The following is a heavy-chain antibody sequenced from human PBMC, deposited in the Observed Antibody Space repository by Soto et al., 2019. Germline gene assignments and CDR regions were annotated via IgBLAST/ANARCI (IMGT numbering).Heavy chain of an antibody. CDR1: VGTFSSYA. CDR3: ATAGGILTGYYFEWYFDL. V-gene: IGHV1-69*12. J-gene: IGHJ2*01. CDR2: IIPIFGTA. Sequence: QVQLVQSGAEVKKPGSSVKVSCKASVGTFSSYAISWVRQAPGQGLEWMGGIIPIFGTANYAQKFQGRVTITADESTSTAYMELSSLRFEDTAVYYCATAGGILTGYYFEWYFDLWGRGTLVTVSS. D-gene: IGHD3-9*01.